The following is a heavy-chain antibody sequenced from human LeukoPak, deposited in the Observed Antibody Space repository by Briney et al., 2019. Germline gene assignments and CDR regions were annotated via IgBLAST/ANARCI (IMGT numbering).Heavy chain of an antibody. J-gene: IGHJ5*02. Sequence: ASVKVSCKASGYTFTGYYMHWVRQAPGQGLEWMGWINPNSGGTNYAQKFQGRVTMTRDTSISLAYMELNRLRSDDTALYYCARNSVPTYCISTSCYADSWFDPWSQGTLVTVSS. D-gene: IGHD2-2*01. CDR2: INPNSGGT. V-gene: IGHV1-2*02. CDR1: GYTFTGYY. CDR3: ARNSVPTYCISTSCYADSWFDP.